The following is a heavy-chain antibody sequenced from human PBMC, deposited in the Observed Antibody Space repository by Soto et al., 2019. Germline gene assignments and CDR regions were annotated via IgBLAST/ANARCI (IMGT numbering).Heavy chain of an antibody. CDR2: ISYSGST. CDR1: GGSISSGNYY. D-gene: IGHD2-15*01. CDR3: ATMGTPATGLYFFDY. Sequence: PSETLSLTCSVSGGSISSGNYYWSWIRQPPGKGLEWIGFISYSGSTYYSTSLKSRVTKSVDTSKSQFSLNLSFVTAADTAVYYCATMGTPATGLYFFDYWGQGSLVTVSS. V-gene: IGHV4-30-4*01. J-gene: IGHJ4*02.